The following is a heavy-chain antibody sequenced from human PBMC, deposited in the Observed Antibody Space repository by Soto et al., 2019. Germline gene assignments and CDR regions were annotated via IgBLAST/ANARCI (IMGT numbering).Heavy chain of an antibody. D-gene: IGHD4-17*01. J-gene: IGHJ4*02. CDR1: GGSFSGYY. V-gene: IGHV4-34*01. CDR3: AILDYGDYRDDY. CDR2: INHSGTT. Sequence: HVQLQQWGAGLLKPSETLSLTCAVSGGSFSGYYWCWIRQPPGKGLEWIGEINHSGTTNYNPSLKSRVTISVDTSNDQFSLNLSSVPAADAAVYYCAILDYGDYRDDYWGQGSLVTVSS.